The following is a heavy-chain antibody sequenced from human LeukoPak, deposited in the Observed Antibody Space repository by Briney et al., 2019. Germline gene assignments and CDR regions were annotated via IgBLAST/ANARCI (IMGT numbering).Heavy chain of an antibody. Sequence: GGSLRLSCAASGFTFSSYDMHWVRQAPGKGLEWVAFIRYDGSNEYYADSVRGRFTISRDNAKNSLYLQMNSLRAEDTAVYYCARGNILTGYYYYYMDVWGKGTTVTVSS. V-gene: IGHV3-30*02. D-gene: IGHD3-9*01. J-gene: IGHJ6*03. CDR3: ARGNILTGYYYYYMDV. CDR1: GFTFSSYD. CDR2: IRYDGSNE.